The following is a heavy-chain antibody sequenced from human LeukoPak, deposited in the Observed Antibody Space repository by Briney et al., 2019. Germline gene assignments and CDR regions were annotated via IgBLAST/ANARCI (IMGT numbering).Heavy chain of an antibody. CDR2: YDPDAGET. V-gene: IGHV1-24*01. Sequence: ASVKVSCKVSGYSLTELCVRWVRQAPGKGLEWMGGYDPDAGETIYAQKFQGRVTMTEDTSTDTAYMEVTSLRSDDTAVYYCAAGRFGILCHFNYWGQGTLVTASS. D-gene: IGHD3-10*01. J-gene: IGHJ4*02. CDR3: AAGRFGILCHFNY. CDR1: GYSLTELC.